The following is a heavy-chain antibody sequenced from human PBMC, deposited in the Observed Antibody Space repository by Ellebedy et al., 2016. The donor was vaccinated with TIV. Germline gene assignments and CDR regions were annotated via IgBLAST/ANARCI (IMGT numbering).Heavy chain of an antibody. CDR3: ARDSNGGHP. CDR2: ISPSGST. CDR1: GASISSYY. D-gene: IGHD3-10*01. V-gene: IGHV4-4*07. Sequence: SETLSLXXNVSGASISSYYWSWIRQSAGKGLEWIGRISPSGSTNYNPSLKSRVAISLDTSKNQFSLRLSSVTAADTAVYYCARDSNGGHPWGQGTLVTVSS. J-gene: IGHJ4*02.